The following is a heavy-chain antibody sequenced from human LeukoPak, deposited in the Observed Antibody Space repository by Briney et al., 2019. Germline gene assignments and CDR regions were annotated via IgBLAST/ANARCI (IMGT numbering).Heavy chain of an antibody. CDR3: ATRSDILTDY. CDR1: GYTFTGYY. J-gene: IGHJ4*02. Sequence: ASVKVSCKASGYTFTGYYMHWVRQAPGQGLEWMGRINPNSGGTNYAQKFQGRVTMTRDTSISTAYMELSRLRSDDTAVYHCATRSDILTDYWGQGTLVTVSS. D-gene: IGHD3-9*01. CDR2: INPNSGGT. V-gene: IGHV1-2*06.